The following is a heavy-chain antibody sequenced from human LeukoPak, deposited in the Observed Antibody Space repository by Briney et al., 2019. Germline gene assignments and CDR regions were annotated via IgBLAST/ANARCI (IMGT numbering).Heavy chain of an antibody. CDR2: IYSSGTT. CDR3: ASGSSGYDP. J-gene: IGHJ5*02. V-gene: IGHV4-4*07. CDR1: GGSISNYY. Sequence: PSETLSLTCTVSGGSISNYYWSWIRQPAGKGLEWIGRIYSSGTTIYNPSLKSRVTMSVNTSKNQFSLKLSSVTAADTAVYFCASGSSGYDPWGQGTLVTVSS. D-gene: IGHD5-12*01.